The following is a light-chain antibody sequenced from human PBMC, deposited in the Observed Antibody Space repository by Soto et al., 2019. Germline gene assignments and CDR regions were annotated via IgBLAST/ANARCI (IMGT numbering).Light chain of an antibody. J-gene: IGLJ1*01. CDR3: QTWGPGIEV. CDR2: LNSDGSH. Sequence: QLVLTQSPSASASLGASVKLTCTLSSGPSTYAIAWHQQRPEKGPRFLMKLNSDGSHSKGDGIPDRFSGSSSGAERYLTISSXXXXXEAXYYCQTWGPGIEVFGPGTKVTVL. CDR1: SGPSTYA. V-gene: IGLV4-69*01.